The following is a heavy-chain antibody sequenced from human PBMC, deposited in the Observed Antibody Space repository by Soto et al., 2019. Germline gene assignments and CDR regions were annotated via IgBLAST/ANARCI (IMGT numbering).Heavy chain of an antibody. CDR1: GFTFSRHA. CDR2: ISRDGSYI. CDR3: ARTRNGGVADSFDS. V-gene: IGHV3-30*04. D-gene: IGHD3-3*01. J-gene: IGHJ5*01. Sequence: HPGGSLRLSCAAYGFTFSRHAIHWVRLTPGRGLEWVLAISRDGSYIYYTDSVKGRFTVSRDNSKNTVFVQMNRLTPDDTALYFCARTRNGGVADSFDSWGQGTRVTVSS.